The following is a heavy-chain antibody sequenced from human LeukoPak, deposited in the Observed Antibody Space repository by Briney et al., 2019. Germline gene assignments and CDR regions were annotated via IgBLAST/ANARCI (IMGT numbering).Heavy chain of an antibody. J-gene: IGHJ4*02. Sequence: PGGSLGLSCAATGLTYHNTWMHWIRQAPGKGLEWVCVISGDGDTTKYADSVKGRFTISRDNSKKSLYLQMNSLRTEDTALYYCAKDMSGGVYYWGQGTLVSVSS. V-gene: IGHV3-43*02. CDR3: AKDMSGGVYY. CDR2: ISGDGDTT. CDR1: GLTYHNTW. D-gene: IGHD3-10*02.